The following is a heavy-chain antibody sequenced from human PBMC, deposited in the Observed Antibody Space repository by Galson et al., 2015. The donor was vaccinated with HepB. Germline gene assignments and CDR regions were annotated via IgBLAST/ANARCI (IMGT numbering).Heavy chain of an antibody. CDR3: ARETYYDILTGPPEAFDI. CDR2: ISSSSSYI. D-gene: IGHD3-9*01. J-gene: IGHJ4*02. CDR1: GFTFSSYS. V-gene: IGHV3-21*01. Sequence: SCAASGFTFSSYSMNWVRQAPGKGLEWVSSISSSSSYIHYADSVKGQLTISRDNAKNSLYLQMNSLRVEDTALYYCARETYYDILTGPPEAFDIWGQGTLVTVSS.